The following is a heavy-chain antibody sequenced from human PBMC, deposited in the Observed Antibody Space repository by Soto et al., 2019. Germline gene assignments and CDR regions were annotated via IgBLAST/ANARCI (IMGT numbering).Heavy chain of an antibody. CDR2: IYANGNS. J-gene: IGHJ4*02. V-gene: IGHV4-31*03. Sequence: SETLSLTCTVSRGSISSGGFYWSWIRQSPGKGLEWIGFIYANGNSYYNPSLKSRANISLDTSKNKFSLKISSVTVADTAVYYCARDGRTSGYYLDYWGQGTPVTVSS. CDR1: RGSISSGGFY. CDR3: ARDGRTSGYYLDY. D-gene: IGHD3-22*01.